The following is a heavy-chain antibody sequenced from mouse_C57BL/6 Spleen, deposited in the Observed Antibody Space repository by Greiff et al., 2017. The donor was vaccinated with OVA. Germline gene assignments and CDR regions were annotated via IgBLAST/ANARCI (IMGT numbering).Heavy chain of an antibody. J-gene: IGHJ2*01. D-gene: IGHD2-12*01. CDR3: ASFYDAYFDY. V-gene: IGHV7-3*01. Sequence: EVHLVESGGGLVQPGGSLCLSCAASGFTFTDYDMSWVRQPPGKALEWLGFIRNKANGYSTEYSASVLGRFTISRDKSQCILYHKMNALRAEDSATYYCASFYDAYFDYWGQGTTLTVSS. CDR1: GFTFTDYD. CDR2: IRNKANGYST.